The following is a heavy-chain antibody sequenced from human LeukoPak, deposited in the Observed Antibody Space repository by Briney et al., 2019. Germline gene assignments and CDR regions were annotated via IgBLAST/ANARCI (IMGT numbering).Heavy chain of an antibody. CDR2: IRYDGSNK. V-gene: IGHV3-30*02. CDR3: ARGCYTSGWYTFDY. CDR1: GFTFSSYG. J-gene: IGHJ4*02. D-gene: IGHD6-19*01. Sequence: GGSLRLSCAASGFTFSSYGMHWVRQAPGKGLEWVAFIRYDGSNKYYADSVKGRFTISRENAKDSLYLQMNSLRAGDTAVYYCARGCYTSGWYTFDYWGQGTLVTVSS.